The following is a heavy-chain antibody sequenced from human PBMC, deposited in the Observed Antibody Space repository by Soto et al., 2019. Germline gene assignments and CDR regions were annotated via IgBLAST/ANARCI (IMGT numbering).Heavy chain of an antibody. CDR3: ARDPSYGMDV. J-gene: IGHJ6*02. CDR2: IHYTGST. Sequence: SETLSLTCTVSGGSISSYYWTWIRQPPGKGLEWIGYIHYTGSTNYNPSLKSRVTISVDTSKNQFSLRLSSVTAADTAIYYCARDPSYGMDVWGQGTTVTVSS. CDR1: GGSISSYY. V-gene: IGHV4-59*01.